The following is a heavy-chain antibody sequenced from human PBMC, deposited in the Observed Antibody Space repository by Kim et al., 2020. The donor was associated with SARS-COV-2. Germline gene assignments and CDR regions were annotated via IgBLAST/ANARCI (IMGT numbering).Heavy chain of an antibody. Sequence: SLKSRVTISVDTSKNQFSLKLSSVTAADTAVYYCARGRRFYGSGSYCFDYWGQGTLVTVSS. V-gene: IGHV4-34*01. CDR3: ARGRRFYGSGSYCFDY. D-gene: IGHD3-10*01. J-gene: IGHJ4*02.